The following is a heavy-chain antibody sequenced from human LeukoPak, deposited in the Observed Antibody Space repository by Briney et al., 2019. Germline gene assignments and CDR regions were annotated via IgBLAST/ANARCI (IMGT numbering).Heavy chain of an antibody. CDR2: INHSGST. D-gene: IGHD3-10*01. V-gene: IGHV4-34*01. Sequence: PSETLSLTCAVYGGSFSGYYWSWIRQPPGKGLEWIGEINHSGSTNYNPSLKSRVTISVDTSKNQFSLKLSSVTAADTAVYYCARGHGSGSYYLNWFDPWGQGTLVTASS. CDR1: GGSFSGYY. CDR3: ARGHGSGSYYLNWFDP. J-gene: IGHJ5*02.